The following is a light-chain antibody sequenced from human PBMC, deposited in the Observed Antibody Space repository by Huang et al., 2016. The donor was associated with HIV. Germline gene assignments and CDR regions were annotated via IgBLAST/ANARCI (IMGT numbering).Light chain of an antibody. CDR2: DAS. CDR3: QQSYSNTFT. V-gene: IGKV1-39*01. J-gene: IGKJ3*01. CDR1: QRISSY. Sequence: DIQMTQSPSSLSASVGDRVIITCRASQRISSYLNWYQQQPGQAPNLLIYDASSLQSGVPSRFSGSGSGTDFTLTIRSLQPEDFATYYCQQSYSNTFTFGAGTKVDVK.